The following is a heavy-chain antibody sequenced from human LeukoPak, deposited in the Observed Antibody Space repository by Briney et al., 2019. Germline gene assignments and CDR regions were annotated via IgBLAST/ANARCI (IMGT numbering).Heavy chain of an antibody. V-gene: IGHV3-33*01. J-gene: IGHJ4*02. D-gene: IGHD4-17*01. CDR3: ARDRGTTVTTHYFDY. CDR1: GFTFSSYA. Sequence: ERSLRLSCAASGFTFSSYAMHWVRQAPGKGLEWVAIIWYDGSNEFYADSVKGRFTISRDNSKNTLFLQMKSLRAEDTAVYYCARDRGTTVTTHYFDYWGQGTLVTVSS. CDR2: IWYDGSNE.